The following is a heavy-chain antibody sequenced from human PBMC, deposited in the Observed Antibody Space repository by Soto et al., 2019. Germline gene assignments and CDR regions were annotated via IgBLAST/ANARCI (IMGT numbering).Heavy chain of an antibody. CDR3: ARERPLSAGSSGWYYFDY. V-gene: IGHV4-59*01. CDR2: IYYSGST. J-gene: IGHJ4*02. D-gene: IGHD6-19*01. Sequence: QVQLQESGPGLVKPSETLSLTCTVSGGSISSYYWSWIRQPPGKGLEWIGYIYYSGSTNYNPSLKSRVTISVDTSKNQFSLKLSSVTAADTAVYYCARERPLSAGSSGWYYFDYWGQGTLVTVSS. CDR1: GGSISSYY.